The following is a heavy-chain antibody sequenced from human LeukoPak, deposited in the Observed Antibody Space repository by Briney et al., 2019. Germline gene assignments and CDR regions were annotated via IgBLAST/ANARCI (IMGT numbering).Heavy chain of an antibody. CDR2: INPNSGGT. Sequence: ASVTVSCKASGYTFTSYAMNWVRQAPGQGLEWMGWINPNSGGTNYAQKFQDWVTMTIDTSISTAYLELRRLRSDDTAIYYCARGYYDTAGAAFDMWGHGTMVTVSS. CDR1: GYTFTSYA. J-gene: IGHJ3*02. CDR3: ARGYYDTAGAAFDM. V-gene: IGHV1-2*04. D-gene: IGHD3-16*01.